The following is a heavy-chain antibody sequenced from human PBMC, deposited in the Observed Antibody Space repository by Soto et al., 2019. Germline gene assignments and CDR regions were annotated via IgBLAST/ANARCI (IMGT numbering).Heavy chain of an antibody. V-gene: IGHV1-18*01. CDR1: GYTFNSYG. J-gene: IGHJ3*02. CDR3: ARGPYFGPTPGPFDI. D-gene: IGHD3-9*01. Sequence: QAQLVQSGAEVKKPGASVKVSCKASGYTFNSYGITWVRQAPGQGLEWLGWINGYIGYIALVQKFRGRVTLTTDTSTSTAYMELRNLRSDDTAVYYCARGPYFGPTPGPFDIWGQGTMVSVSS. CDR2: INGYIGYI.